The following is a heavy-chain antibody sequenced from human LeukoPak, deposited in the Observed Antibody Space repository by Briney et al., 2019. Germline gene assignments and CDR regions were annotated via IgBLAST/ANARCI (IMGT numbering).Heavy chain of an antibody. V-gene: IGHV3-23*01. J-gene: IGHJ1*01. Sequence: GGSLRLSCAASGFTFSSYGMSWVRQAPGKGLEWVSAISGSGGSTYYADSVKGRFTISRDNSKNTLYLRMNSLRAEDTAVYYCAKEIYADSTGGRFQQWGQGTLVTVSS. CDR1: GFTFSSYG. CDR2: ISGSGGST. D-gene: IGHD4-17*01. CDR3: AKEIYADSTGGRFQQ.